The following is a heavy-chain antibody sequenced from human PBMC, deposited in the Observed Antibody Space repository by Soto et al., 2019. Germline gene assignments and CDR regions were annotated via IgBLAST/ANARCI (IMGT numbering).Heavy chain of an antibody. CDR1: GGTFSSYT. D-gene: IGHD2-15*01. CDR3: AILGYCSGGSCYKGDY. J-gene: IGHJ4*02. V-gene: IGHV1-69*02. CDR2: IIPILGIA. Sequence: QVQLVQSGAEVKKPGSSVKVSCKASGGTFSSYTISWVRQAPGQGLEWMGRIIPILGIANYAQKFQGRVTITADKSTSTAYMELSSLRSEDTAEYYCAILGYCSGGSCYKGDYWGQGTLVTVSS.